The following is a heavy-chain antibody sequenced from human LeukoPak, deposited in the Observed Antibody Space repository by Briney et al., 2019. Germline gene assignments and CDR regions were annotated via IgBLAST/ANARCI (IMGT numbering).Heavy chain of an antibody. CDR1: GYTFTGYY. Sequence: GASVKVSCKASGYTFTGYYMHWVRQAPGQGLESMGRINPNSGGTNYAQKFQGRVTMTRDTSISTAYMELSRLRSDDTAVYYCARDRYYYDSSGYWVYYFDYWGQGTLVTVSS. CDR2: INPNSGGT. D-gene: IGHD3-22*01. J-gene: IGHJ4*02. CDR3: ARDRYYYDSSGYWVYYFDY. V-gene: IGHV1-2*06.